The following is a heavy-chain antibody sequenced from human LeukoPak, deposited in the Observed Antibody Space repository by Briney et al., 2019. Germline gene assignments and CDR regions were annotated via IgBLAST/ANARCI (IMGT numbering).Heavy chain of an antibody. J-gene: IGHJ5*02. CDR2: INHSGST. CDR1: GGSFSGYY. D-gene: IGHD3-9*01. V-gene: IGHV4-34*01. CDR3: ARRTLDWLFPGA. Sequence: PSETLSLTCAVYGGSFSGYYWSWIRQPPGKGLEWIGEINHSGSTNYNPSLKSRVTISVDTSKNQFSLKLSSVTAADTAVYYCARRTLDWLFPGAWGQGTLVTVSS.